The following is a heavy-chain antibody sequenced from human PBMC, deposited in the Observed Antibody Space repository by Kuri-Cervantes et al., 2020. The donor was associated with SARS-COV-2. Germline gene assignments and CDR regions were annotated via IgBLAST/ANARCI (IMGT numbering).Heavy chain of an antibody. CDR3: AKVGDGYNCDY. D-gene: IGHD5-24*01. CDR2: ISGSGSST. V-gene: IGHV3-23*01. J-gene: IGHJ4*02. Sequence: LSLTCAASGFTFSSYAMSWVRQAPGKGLEWVSAISGSGSSTYYADSVKGRFTISRDNSKNTLYLQMNSLRAEDTAVYYCAKVGDGYNCDYWGQGTLVTVSS. CDR1: GFTFSSYA.